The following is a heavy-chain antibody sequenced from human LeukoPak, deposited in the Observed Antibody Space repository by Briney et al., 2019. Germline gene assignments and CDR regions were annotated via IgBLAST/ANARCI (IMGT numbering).Heavy chain of an antibody. V-gene: IGHV1-8*03. Sequence: ASVKVSCKASGYTFTSYDINWVRQAPGQGLEWMGWMNPNSGNTGYAQKFQGRVTITRNTSISTAYMELSSLRSEDTAVYYCARGRPDYGDYWFDPWGQGTLVTVSS. J-gene: IGHJ5*02. CDR2: MNPNSGNT. CDR3: ARGRPDYGDYWFDP. CDR1: GYTFTSYD. D-gene: IGHD4-17*01.